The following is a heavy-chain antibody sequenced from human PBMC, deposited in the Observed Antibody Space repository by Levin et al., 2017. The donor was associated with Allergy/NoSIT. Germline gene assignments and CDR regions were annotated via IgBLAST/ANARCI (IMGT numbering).Heavy chain of an antibody. CDR1: GGSLRDYF. V-gene: IGHV4-34*01. Sequence: SQTLSLPCAVYGGSLRDYFWIWIRQSPVKGLEWIGEIKYDGFTNYNPSLGSRVAISLDMSKNQFALKLSSVTAADTAVYYCARAWGRGDHFDHWGRGSPVTVSS. CDR3: ARAWGRGDHFDH. J-gene: IGHJ4*02. CDR2: IKYDGFT. D-gene: IGHD2-21*02.